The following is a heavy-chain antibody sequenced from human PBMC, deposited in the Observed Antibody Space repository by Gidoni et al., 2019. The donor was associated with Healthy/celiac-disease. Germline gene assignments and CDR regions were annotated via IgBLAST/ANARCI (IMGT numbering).Heavy chain of an antibody. CDR2: IWYDGSNK. CDR3: ARDRSGSYFPDAFDI. J-gene: IGHJ3*02. Sequence: QVQLVESGGGVVQPGRSLRLSWAASGFPFSSYGLHWVRQAPGKGLGWVAVIWYDGSNKYYADSVKGRFTISRDNSKNTLYLQMNSLRAEDTAVYYCARDRSGSYFPDAFDIWGQGTMVTVSS. D-gene: IGHD3-10*01. V-gene: IGHV3-33*01. CDR1: GFPFSSYG.